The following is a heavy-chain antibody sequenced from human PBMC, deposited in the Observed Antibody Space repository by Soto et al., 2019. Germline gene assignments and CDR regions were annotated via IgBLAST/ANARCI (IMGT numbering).Heavy chain of an antibody. CDR1: GFTFSSYG. V-gene: IGHV3-33*01. CDR3: ARGTNRRDAFDI. J-gene: IGHJ3*02. CDR2: IWYDGSNK. Sequence: GGSLRLSCAASGFTFSSYGMHWVRQAPGKGLEWVAVIWYDGSNKYYADSVKGRFTISRDNSKNTLYLQMNSLRAEDTAVYYCARGTNRRDAFDIWGQGTMVTVSS.